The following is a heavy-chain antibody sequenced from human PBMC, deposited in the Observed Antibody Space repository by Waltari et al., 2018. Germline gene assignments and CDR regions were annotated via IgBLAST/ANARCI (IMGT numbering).Heavy chain of an antibody. CDR1: GDPMRGNSS. Sequence: QLQLQASGPGLVKPSGTLSLTCTVSGDPMRGNSSWSWVRQSPDKGLEWIGQVHRNGRTNYNPSRASRAIVSLDSSMNQFSLRILSATAADTAVYYCARDLGRGLFLDSWGQGTLVTVSP. CDR2: VHRNGRT. CDR3: ARDLGRGLFLDS. J-gene: IGHJ4*02. V-gene: IGHV4-4*02. D-gene: IGHD2-15*01.